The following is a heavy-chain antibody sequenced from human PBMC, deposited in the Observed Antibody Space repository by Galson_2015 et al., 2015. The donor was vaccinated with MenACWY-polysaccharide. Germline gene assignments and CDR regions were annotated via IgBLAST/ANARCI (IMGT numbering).Heavy chain of an antibody. V-gene: IGHV2-5*02. Sequence: PALVKPTQPLTLTCTVSGFSLTESGVGVGWIRQPPGKALEWLALIYGDDDRRYRPSLKSRLSLKKDTSKNQVVLTMTNVDPVDTAIYYCVHALGINYFDFWGQGTLVTVSA. J-gene: IGHJ4*02. CDR2: IYGDDDR. D-gene: IGHD1-26*01. CDR1: GFSLTESGVG. CDR3: VHALGINYFDF.